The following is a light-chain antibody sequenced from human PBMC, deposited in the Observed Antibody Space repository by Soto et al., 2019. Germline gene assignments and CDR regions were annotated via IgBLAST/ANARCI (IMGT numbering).Light chain of an antibody. Sequence: EIVMTQSPATLSVSPGERATLSCRASQSVSSYLAWYQQKPGQAPRLLIYDAYNRATGIPPRFSGSGSGTDFTLTISSLEPEDSAVYYCQQRHTWPITFGQGTRLEI. CDR2: DAY. CDR1: QSVSSY. V-gene: IGKV3-11*01. J-gene: IGKJ5*01. CDR3: QQRHTWPIT.